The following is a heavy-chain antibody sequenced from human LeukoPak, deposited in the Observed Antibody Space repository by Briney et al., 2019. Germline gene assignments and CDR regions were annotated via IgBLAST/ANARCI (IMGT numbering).Heavy chain of an antibody. Sequence: GGSLRLSCGASGFTFSNYIMSWVRQGPGRGLEWISGIRGTTGKTYYADSVKGRFSISRDNSKNTLYLQMDRLRAEDTAVYFCAKDLYGDYVGDYWGQGTLVTVSS. CDR2: IRGTTGKT. V-gene: IGHV3-23*01. J-gene: IGHJ4*02. CDR3: AKDLYGDYVGDY. CDR1: GFTFSNYI. D-gene: IGHD4-17*01.